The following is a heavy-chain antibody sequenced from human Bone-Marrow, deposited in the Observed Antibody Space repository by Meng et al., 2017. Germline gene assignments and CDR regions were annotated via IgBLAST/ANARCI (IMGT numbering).Heavy chain of an antibody. CDR3: ARARSGSYWVY. CDR1: GYTFTGYY. V-gene: IGHV1-2*02. D-gene: IGHD3-10*01. J-gene: IGHJ4*02. Sequence: ASVKVSCKASGYTFTGYYMHWVRQAPGQGLEWMGWINPNSGGTNYAQKFQGRVTMTRDTSISTAYMELRSLRSDDTAVYYCARARSGSYWVYWGQGTLVTVSS. CDR2: INPNSGGT.